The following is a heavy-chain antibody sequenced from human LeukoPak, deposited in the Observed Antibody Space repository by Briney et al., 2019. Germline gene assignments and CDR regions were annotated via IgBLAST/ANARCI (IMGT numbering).Heavy chain of an antibody. Sequence: SETLPLTCSVSGGSISSSSYYWSWIRQSPVKGLEWLGHIYHTGTTLYSPHLNNRLTVSVDSSRNQFSLTLNSVTAADTAVYYCASVSVWELATHPGGSFDYWGRGILVTVSS. D-gene: IGHD1-26*01. J-gene: IGHJ4*02. CDR1: GGSISSSSYY. CDR2: IYHTGTT. CDR3: ASVSVWELATHPGGSFDY. V-gene: IGHV4-30-4*01.